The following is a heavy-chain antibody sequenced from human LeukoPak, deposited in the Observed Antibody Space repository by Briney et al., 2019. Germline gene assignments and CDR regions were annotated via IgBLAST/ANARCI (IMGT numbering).Heavy chain of an antibody. CDR2: IYPGDSDT. J-gene: IGHJ4*02. Sequence: GESLKISCKGSGYSFTSYWIGWVRQMPGKGLEWMGIIYPGDSDTRYSPSFQGQVTISSDKSIRTAYLQWSSLKASDTAMYYCARHFHGGDILTGDAPDYWGQGTLVTVSS. CDR3: ARHFHGGDILTGDAPDY. CDR1: GYSFTSYW. D-gene: IGHD3-9*01. V-gene: IGHV5-51*01.